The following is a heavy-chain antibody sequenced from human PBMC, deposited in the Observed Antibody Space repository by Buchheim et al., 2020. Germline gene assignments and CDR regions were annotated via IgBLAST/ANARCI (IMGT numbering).Heavy chain of an antibody. J-gene: IGHJ6*02. D-gene: IGHD2/OR15-2a*01. CDR3: AKDLSPLYYYYGMDV. V-gene: IGHV3-23*01. CDR1: GFTFSSYV. CDR2: ISGSGIST. Sequence: EVQLLESGGGLVQPGGSLRLSCAASGFTFSSYVMSWVRQAPGKGLEWVSTISGSGISTYYADSVKGRFTISRDNSTNTLYLQMNSLRAEDTAVYYCAKDLSPLYYYYGMDVWGQGTT.